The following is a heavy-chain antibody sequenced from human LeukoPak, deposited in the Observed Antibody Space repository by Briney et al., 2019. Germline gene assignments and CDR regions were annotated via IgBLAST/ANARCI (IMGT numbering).Heavy chain of an antibody. V-gene: IGHV3-30-3*01. J-gene: IGHJ6*02. CDR3: ARDVGYCSSTSCYSKLHYYYGMDV. Sequence: PGRSLRLSCAASGFTFSSYAMHWVRQAPGKGLEWVAVISYDGSNKYYADSVKGRFTISRDNSKNTLYLQMNSLRAEDTAVYYCARDVGYCSSTSCYSKLHYYYGMDVWGQGTTVTVSS. D-gene: IGHD2-2*02. CDR2: ISYDGSNK. CDR1: GFTFSSYA.